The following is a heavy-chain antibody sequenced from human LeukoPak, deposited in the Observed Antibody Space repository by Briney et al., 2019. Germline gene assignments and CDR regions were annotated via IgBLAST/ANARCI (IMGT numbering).Heavy chain of an antibody. CDR3: AREGYCSSTSRYTFDY. J-gene: IGHJ4*02. D-gene: IGHD2-2*02. Sequence: ASVKVSCKASGYTFTSYGISWVRQAPGPGLEWMGWISAYNGNTNYAQKLQGRVTMTTDTSTSTAYMELRSLRSDDTAVYYCAREGYCSSTSRYTFDYWGQRTLVTVSS. CDR2: ISAYNGNT. V-gene: IGHV1-18*01. CDR1: GYTFTSYG.